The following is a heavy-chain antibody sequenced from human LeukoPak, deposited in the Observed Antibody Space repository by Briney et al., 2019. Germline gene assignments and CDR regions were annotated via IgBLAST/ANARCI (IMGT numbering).Heavy chain of an antibody. CDR1: GGSISSYY. V-gene: IGHV4-4*07. CDR3: ARGLGYYDSSGYSANWFDP. Sequence: SETLSLTCTVSGGSISSYYWSWIRQPAGKGLEWIGRIYTSGSTNYNPSLKSRVTISVDTSKNQFSLKLSSVTAADTAVYYCARGLGYYDSSGYSANWFDPWGQGTLVTVSS. CDR2: IYTSGST. D-gene: IGHD3-22*01. J-gene: IGHJ5*02.